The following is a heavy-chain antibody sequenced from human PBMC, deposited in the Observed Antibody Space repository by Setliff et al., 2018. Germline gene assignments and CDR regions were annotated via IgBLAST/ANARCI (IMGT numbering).Heavy chain of an antibody. CDR2: INVANGNT. J-gene: IGHJ4*02. D-gene: IGHD3-10*01. V-gene: IGHV1-3*01. CDR3: ARAGMASVNRKGVFEY. Sequence: ASVKVSCQASGYIFTNYVIQWVRQAPGQGLEWMGWINVANGNTRYSQKLQGRVTITMDTPATTVYLEVTSLRSEDTAVYYCARAGMASVNRKGVFEYWGQGTLVTVSS. CDR1: GYIFTNYV.